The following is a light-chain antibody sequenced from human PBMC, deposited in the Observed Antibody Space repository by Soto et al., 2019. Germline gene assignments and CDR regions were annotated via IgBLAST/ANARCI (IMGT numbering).Light chain of an antibody. CDR3: QQYGSSPPWK. V-gene: IGKV3-20*01. CDR1: QSVSSR. Sequence: IVITHSPGTLSLSPWERATLSCRPSQSVSSRLAWYQQKPGQAPRLLISGASSRATGIPDRFSGSGSGTDFTLTISRLEPEDFAVYYCQQYGSSPPWKFGQGTKVDIK. CDR2: GAS. J-gene: IGKJ1*01.